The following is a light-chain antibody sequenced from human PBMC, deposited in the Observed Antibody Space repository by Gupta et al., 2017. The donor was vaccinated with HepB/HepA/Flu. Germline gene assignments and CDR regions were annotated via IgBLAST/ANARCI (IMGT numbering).Light chain of an antibody. Sequence: DIQMTQSPSSLSASVGDRVTITCRASQGIGNYLACFQQKPGAPPKSLIYAASRLKSGVPSKFSGSVSETDFTLTISNLQPEDFATYYCQQEHSSPITFGQGTQVEIK. J-gene: IGKJ5*01. CDR2: AAS. CDR3: QQEHSSPIT. CDR1: QGIGNY. V-gene: IGKV1-16*02.